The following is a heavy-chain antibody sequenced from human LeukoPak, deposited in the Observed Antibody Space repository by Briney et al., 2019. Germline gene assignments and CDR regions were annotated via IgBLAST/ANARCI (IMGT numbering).Heavy chain of an antibody. J-gene: IGHJ4*02. CDR2: ISSSSSYI. D-gene: IGHD3-22*01. CDR3: AKTTKAIVVDNYFDY. Sequence: GGSLRLSCAASGFIFSSYSMTWVRQAPGKGLEWVSAISSSSSYIYYADSVKGRFTISRDNAKNSLYLQMNSLRAEDTAVYYCAKTTKAIVVDNYFDYWGQGTLVTVSS. V-gene: IGHV3-21*04. CDR1: GFIFSSYS.